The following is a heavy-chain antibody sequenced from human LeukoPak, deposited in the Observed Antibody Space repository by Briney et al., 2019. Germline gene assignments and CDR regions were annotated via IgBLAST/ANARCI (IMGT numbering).Heavy chain of an antibody. J-gene: IGHJ4*02. V-gene: IGHV4-59*01. CDR3: ASPRRSHGSEY. CDR1: GGSFEHYY. D-gene: IGHD3-10*01. Sequence: SETLSLTCTVSGGSFEHYYWGWIRQPPGKGLEWIGYVYYSGSTDYSPSLKSRLTISADTSKNQFSLKLRSVSAADTAVYYCASPRRSHGSEYWGQGILVTVSS. CDR2: VYYSGST.